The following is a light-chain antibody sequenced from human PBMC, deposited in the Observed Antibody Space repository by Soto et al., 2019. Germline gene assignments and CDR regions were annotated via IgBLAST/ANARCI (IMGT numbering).Light chain of an antibody. CDR1: SSDVGGYNY. V-gene: IGLV2-8*01. J-gene: IGLJ1*01. CDR2: GVS. Sequence: QSVLTQPPSASGSPGQSVTISCTGTSSDVGGYNYVSWYQQHPGKAPKLMIYGVSKRPSGVPDRFPGSKSGNTASLTVSGLQAEDEADYYCSSYAGSNSYVFGTGTKVTVL. CDR3: SSYAGSNSYV.